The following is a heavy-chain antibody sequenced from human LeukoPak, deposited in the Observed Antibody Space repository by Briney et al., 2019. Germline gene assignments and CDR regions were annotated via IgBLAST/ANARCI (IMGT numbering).Heavy chain of an antibody. V-gene: IGHV4-39*07. CDR3: ARVAPSQWLLLPNYFDY. J-gene: IGHJ4*02. Sequence: PSETLSLTCTVSGGSISSSSYYWGWIRQPPGKGLEWIGSIYYSGSTYYNPSLKSRVTISVDTSKNQFSLKLSSVTAADTAVYYCARVAPSQWLLLPNYFDYWGQETLVTVSS. CDR1: GGSISSSSYY. CDR2: IYYSGST. D-gene: IGHD3-22*01.